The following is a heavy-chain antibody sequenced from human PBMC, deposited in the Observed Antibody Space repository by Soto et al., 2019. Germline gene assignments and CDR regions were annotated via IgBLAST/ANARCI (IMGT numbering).Heavy chain of an antibody. CDR1: GYIFTGYA. CDR3: ATTAYGTNYFDH. D-gene: IGHD4-4*01. Sequence: QVQLVQSGTEARKPGASVKVSCRASGYIFTGYAIQWVRQAPGQRLEWMGWIAAGNGNTRYSQKFQDRVTISRDISASTAYMELTSLRSEDTAIYYCATTAYGTNYFDHWGQGTLVTVSS. V-gene: IGHV1-3*01. J-gene: IGHJ4*02. CDR2: IAAGNGNT.